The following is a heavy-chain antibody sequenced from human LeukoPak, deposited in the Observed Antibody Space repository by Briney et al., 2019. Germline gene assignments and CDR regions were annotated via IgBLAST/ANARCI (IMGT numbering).Heavy chain of an antibody. CDR2: ISYDGSNK. Sequence: GRSLRPSCAASGFTFSSYAMHWVRQAPGKGLEWVAVISYDGSNKYYADSVKGRFTISRDNSKNTLYLQMNSLRAEDTAVYYCAREARWGAFDIWGQGTMVTVSS. CDR1: GFTFSSYA. D-gene: IGHD3-16*01. V-gene: IGHV3-30-3*01. J-gene: IGHJ3*02. CDR3: AREARWGAFDI.